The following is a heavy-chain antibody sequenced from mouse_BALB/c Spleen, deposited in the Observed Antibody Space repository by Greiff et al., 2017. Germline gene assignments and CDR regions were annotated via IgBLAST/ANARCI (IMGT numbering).Heavy chain of an antibody. CDR1: GYSITSDYA. D-gene: IGHD2-1*01. Sequence: EVHLVESGPGLVKPSQSLSLTCTVTGYSITSDYAWNWIRQFPGNKLEWMGYISYSGSTSYNPSLKSRISITRDTSKNQFFLQLNSVTTEDTATYYCARFGNVAWFAYWGQGTLVTVSA. J-gene: IGHJ3*01. CDR2: ISYSGST. CDR3: ARFGNVAWFAY. V-gene: IGHV3-2*02.